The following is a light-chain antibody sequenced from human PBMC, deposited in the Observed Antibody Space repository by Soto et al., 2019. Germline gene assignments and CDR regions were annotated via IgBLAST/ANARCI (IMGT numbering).Light chain of an antibody. CDR3: QQYGSSLLT. V-gene: IGKV3-20*01. CDR2: GAS. J-gene: IGKJ4*01. CDR1: QSVSSSY. Sequence: EIVLTQSPGTLSLSPGERATLSCRASQSVSSSYLAWYQQKPGQAPRLLIYGASSRATDIPDRLSGSGSGTDFTLTISRLEPEDFAVYYCQQYGSSLLTFGGGTKVEIK.